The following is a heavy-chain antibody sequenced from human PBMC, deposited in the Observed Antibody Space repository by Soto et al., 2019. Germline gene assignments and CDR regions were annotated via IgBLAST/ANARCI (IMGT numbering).Heavy chain of an antibody. D-gene: IGHD1-7*01. Sequence: SVKVSCKASGGTFSSYAISWVRQAPGQGLEWMGGIIPIFGTANYAQKFQGRVTITADESTSTAYIELSSLRSEDTAVYYCAREVRNWNYVGGPFDYWGQGTLVTVSS. V-gene: IGHV1-69*13. CDR1: GGTFSSYA. J-gene: IGHJ4*02. CDR3: AREVRNWNYVGGPFDY. CDR2: IIPIFGTA.